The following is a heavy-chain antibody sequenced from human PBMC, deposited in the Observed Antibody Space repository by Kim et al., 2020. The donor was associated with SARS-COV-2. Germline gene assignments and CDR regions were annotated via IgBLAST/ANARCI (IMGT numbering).Heavy chain of an antibody. J-gene: IGHJ5*02. CDR3: ARSSETRTTGALDP. Sequence: YAESVKDRFTISRDNAKNTVYLQMNSLRAEDTAIYYCARSSETRTTGALDPWGQGTLVTVSS. V-gene: IGHV3-74*03. D-gene: IGHD1-1*01.